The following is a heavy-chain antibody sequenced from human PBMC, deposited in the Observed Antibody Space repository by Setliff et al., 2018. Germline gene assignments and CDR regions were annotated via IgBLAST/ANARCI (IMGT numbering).Heavy chain of an antibody. J-gene: IGHJ4*02. Sequence: ASVKVSCKASGYTFTSYGIGWVRQAPGQGLEWMGWISAYNGNTYYAQKLQGRVTMTTDTSTSTAYMEVRSLRSDDTAVYYCARVFNWGYPIDNWGQGALVTVSS. D-gene: IGHD7-27*01. CDR2: ISAYNGNT. CDR3: ARVFNWGYPIDN. CDR1: GYTFTSYG. V-gene: IGHV1-18*01.